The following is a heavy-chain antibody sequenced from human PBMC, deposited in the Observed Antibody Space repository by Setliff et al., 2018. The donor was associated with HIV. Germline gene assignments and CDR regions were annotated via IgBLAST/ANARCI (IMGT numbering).Heavy chain of an antibody. CDR1: GSPFTSYY. J-gene: IGHJ5*02. V-gene: IGHV1-46*01. CDR2: INPSGGST. CDR3: AKEGQQLAWDDARGNNWFDP. Sequence: SGSPFTSYYMHWVRQAPGQGLEWMGIINPSGGSTSYAQRFQGRVTMTRDTSTSTGYMELRSLRSEDTAVYYCAKEGQQLAWDDARGNNWFDPWGQGTLVTVSS. D-gene: IGHD6-13*01.